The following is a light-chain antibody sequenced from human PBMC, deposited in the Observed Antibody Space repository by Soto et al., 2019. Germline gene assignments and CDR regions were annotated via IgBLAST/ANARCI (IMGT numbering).Light chain of an antibody. CDR2: EVS. CDR3: CSCEGSHTFRVV. V-gene: IGLV2-23*02. J-gene: IGLJ2*01. Sequence: QSALTQPASVSGSPGQSITISCTGTSSDVGNYNLVSWYQQQPGKAPKLMIYEVSKRPSGVSNRFSGSKSGNTASLTISGLQAEDEADYYCCSCEGSHTFRVVFGGGTQLTVL. CDR1: SSDVGNYNL.